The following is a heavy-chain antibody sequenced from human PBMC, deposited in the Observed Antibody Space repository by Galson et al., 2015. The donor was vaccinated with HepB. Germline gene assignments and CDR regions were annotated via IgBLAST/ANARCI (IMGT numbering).Heavy chain of an antibody. CDR2: ITGSGDKK. J-gene: IGHJ4*02. D-gene: IGHD3-16*01. CDR1: GFTFSSYA. CDR3: APRWGGYFGAPFDF. V-gene: IGHV3-23*01. Sequence: SLRLSCAGSGFTFSSYAMDWVRRAPGKGLEWVSLITGSGDKKYYAASVTGRFTISRDNSKNMVFLHMSSLRVEDTAVYYCAPRWGGYFGAPFDFWGQGNLVTVSS.